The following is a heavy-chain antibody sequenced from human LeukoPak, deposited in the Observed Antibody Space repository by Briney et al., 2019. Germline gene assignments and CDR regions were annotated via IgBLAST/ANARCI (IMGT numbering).Heavy chain of an antibody. J-gene: IGHJ4*02. CDR1: GFTFSSYG. CDR2: IRYDGSNK. V-gene: IGHV3-30*02. D-gene: IGHD3-22*01. Sequence: GSLRLSCAASGFTFSSYGMHWVRPAPGKGLEWVAFIRYDGSNKYYADSVKGRFTISRDNSKNTLYLQMNSLRAEDTAVYYCAKEEDSSGYYDGTMVYWGQGTLVTVSS. CDR3: AKEEDSSGYYDGTMVY.